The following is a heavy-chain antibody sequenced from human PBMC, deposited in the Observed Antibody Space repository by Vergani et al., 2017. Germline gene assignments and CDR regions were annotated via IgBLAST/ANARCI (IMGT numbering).Heavy chain of an antibody. CDR1: GFTFSACP. CDR3: ARLSYDTTPYWQGGYDC. J-gene: IGHJ4*02. Sequence: VLLVQSGGGVIQPGGSVRLSCAASGFTFSACPMTWVRQAPGKGLEWVSAISARYPSTYYADSVKGRFTISRDNSKNMLYLQMNSLRAEDTAVYYCARLSYDTTPYWQGGYDCWGQGTLVSVSS. CDR2: ISARYPST. V-gene: IGHV3-23*04. D-gene: IGHD3-22*01.